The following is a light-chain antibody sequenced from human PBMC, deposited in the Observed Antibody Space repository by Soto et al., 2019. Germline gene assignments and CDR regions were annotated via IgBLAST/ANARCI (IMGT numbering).Light chain of an antibody. V-gene: IGKV1-39*01. CDR1: QTIRKS. J-gene: IGKJ5*01. Sequence: DIPMSQSPSSLSASVGDTISITCRSFQTIRKSLNWYQQRPGKAPKLLMYGASYLKSGVPTRFSGSGSGTDFTLTISSLQPEDFAIYYCQQTYTTPEITFGQGTRLEIK. CDR3: QQTYTTPEIT. CDR2: GAS.